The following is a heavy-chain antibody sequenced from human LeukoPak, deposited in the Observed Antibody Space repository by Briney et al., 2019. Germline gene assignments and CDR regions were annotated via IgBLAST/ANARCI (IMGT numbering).Heavy chain of an antibody. CDR3: ARAAGADFWSGFIGFDP. CDR1: GGSIGGFY. V-gene: IGHV4-59*01. Sequence: SETLSLTCAVSGGSIGGFYWSWIRQPPGKGLEWIGYIYYSGSTNYNPSLKSRVTISVDTSKNQFSLKLSSVTAADTAVYYCARAAGADFWSGFIGFDPWGQGTLVTVSS. D-gene: IGHD3-3*01. CDR2: IYYSGST. J-gene: IGHJ5*02.